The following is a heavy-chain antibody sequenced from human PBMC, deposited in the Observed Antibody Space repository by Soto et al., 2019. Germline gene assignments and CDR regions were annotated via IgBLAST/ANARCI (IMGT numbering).Heavy chain of an antibody. CDR3: AREGRRNYDFWRGSDGMDV. V-gene: IGHV3-21*01. J-gene: IGHJ6*02. Sequence: GSLRLSCAASGFTFSSYSMNWVRQAPGKGLEWVSSISSSSSYIYYADSVKGRFTISRDNAKNSLYLQMNSLRAEDTAVYYCAREGRRNYDFWRGSDGMDVWGQGTTVTVSS. D-gene: IGHD3-3*01. CDR2: ISSSSSYI. CDR1: GFTFSSYS.